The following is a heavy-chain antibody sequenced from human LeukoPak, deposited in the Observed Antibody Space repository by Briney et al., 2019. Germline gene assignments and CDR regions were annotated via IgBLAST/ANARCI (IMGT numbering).Heavy chain of an antibody. CDR2: ISYDGSNK. Sequence: GRSLRLSCAASGFTFSSYAMHWVRQAPGKGLEGVAIISYDGSNKYYADSVKGRFTISRDNSKNTLYLQMNSLRAEDTAVYYCATDPGTMVRGVAYYFDYWGQGTLVTVSS. D-gene: IGHD3-10*01. J-gene: IGHJ4*02. CDR3: ATDPGTMVRGVAYYFDY. CDR1: GFTFSSYA. V-gene: IGHV3-30*04.